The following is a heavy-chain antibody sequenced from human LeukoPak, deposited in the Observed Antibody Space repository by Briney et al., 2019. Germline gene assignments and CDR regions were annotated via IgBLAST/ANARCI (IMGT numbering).Heavy chain of an antibody. CDR3: ARGVVVAAIHPFFDY. Sequence: SETLSLTCTVSGGSISSYYWGWIRQPPGKGLEWIGYIYYSGSTNYNPSLKSRVTISVGTSKNQFSLELTSVTAADTAVYYCARGVVVAAIHPFFDYWGQGTLVTVSS. J-gene: IGHJ4*02. D-gene: IGHD2-15*01. V-gene: IGHV4-59*01. CDR2: IYYSGST. CDR1: GGSISSYY.